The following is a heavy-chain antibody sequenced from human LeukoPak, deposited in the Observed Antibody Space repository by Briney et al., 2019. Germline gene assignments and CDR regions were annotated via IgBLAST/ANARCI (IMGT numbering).Heavy chain of an antibody. CDR2: IYYTGST. D-gene: IGHD3-10*01. CDR3: ARDRKLITMVRGHTYYYYYMDV. V-gene: IGHV4-39*07. Sequence: SSETLSLTCTVSGGSISSSSYYWGWIRQPPGKGLEWIGSIYYTGSTYYNPSLKSRVTISVDTSKNQFSLKPSSVTAADTAVYYCARDRKLITMVRGHTYYYYYMDVWGKGTTVTVSS. J-gene: IGHJ6*03. CDR1: GGSISSSSYY.